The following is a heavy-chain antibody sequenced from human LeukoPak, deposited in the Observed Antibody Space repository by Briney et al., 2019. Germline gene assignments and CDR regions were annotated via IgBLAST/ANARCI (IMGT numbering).Heavy chain of an antibody. CDR1: GVTISSYY. Sequence: SETLSLTCTVSGVTISSYYWSWIRQPAGKGLEWIGRIYTSGSTNYNPSLKSRVTMSVDTSKNQFSLKLSSVTAAETAVYYCARAQSYSSALYYFDYWGQGTLVTVSS. CDR2: IYTSGST. CDR3: ARAQSYSSALYYFDY. D-gene: IGHD6-19*01. V-gene: IGHV4-4*07. J-gene: IGHJ4*02.